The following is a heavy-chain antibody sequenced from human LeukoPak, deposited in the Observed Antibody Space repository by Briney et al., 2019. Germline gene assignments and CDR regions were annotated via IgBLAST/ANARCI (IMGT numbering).Heavy chain of an antibody. CDR2: ISGSGGST. D-gene: IGHD1-26*01. CDR3: AKASGSYPYNWFDP. Sequence: GGSLRLSCAASGFTFSSYAVSWVRQAPGKGLEWVSAISGSGGSTYYADSVKGRFTISRDNSKNTLYLQMNSLRAEDTAVYYCAKASGSYPYNWFDPWGQGTLVTVSS. J-gene: IGHJ5*02. V-gene: IGHV3-23*01. CDR1: GFTFSSYA.